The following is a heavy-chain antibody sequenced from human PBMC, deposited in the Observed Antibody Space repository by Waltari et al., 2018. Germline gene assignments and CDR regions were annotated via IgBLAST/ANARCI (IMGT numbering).Heavy chain of an antibody. D-gene: IGHD3-22*01. J-gene: IGHJ4*02. CDR3: ARLADYYDSSGYYGY. CDR1: GYSFTRSW. V-gene: IGHV5-51*03. CDR2: IYPGDSDT. Sequence: EVQLVPSGPEVKQPGESLQISCTGPGYSFTRSWLGSVRQIPGKGLEWMGLIYPGDSDTRYSPSFQGQVTISADKSISTAYLQWSSLKASDTAMYYCARLADYYDSSGYYGYWGQGTLVTVSS.